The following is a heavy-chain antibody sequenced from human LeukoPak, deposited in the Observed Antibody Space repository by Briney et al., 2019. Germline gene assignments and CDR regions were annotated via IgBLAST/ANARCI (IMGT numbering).Heavy chain of an antibody. CDR1: GGSISSSSYY. J-gene: IGHJ3*02. CDR2: IYHSGGT. CDR3: ARDFAWYYDSSGYYRAFDI. Sequence: SETLSLTCTVSGGSISSSSYYWGWIRQPPGKGLEWIGSIYHSGGTYYNPSLKSRVTISVDTSKNQFSLKLSSVTAADTAVYYCARDFAWYYDSSGYYRAFDIWGQGTMVTVSS. V-gene: IGHV4-39*07. D-gene: IGHD3-22*01.